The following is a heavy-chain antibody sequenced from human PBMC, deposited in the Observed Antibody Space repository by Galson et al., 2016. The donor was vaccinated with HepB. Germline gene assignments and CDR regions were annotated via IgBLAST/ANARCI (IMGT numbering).Heavy chain of an antibody. CDR3: ARGAGRNRPRSEMATIMGGYFDL. V-gene: IGHV1-69*06. CDR1: GGTFSNYA. J-gene: IGHJ2*01. CDR2: IIPIFGTT. Sequence: SVKVSCKASGGTFSNYAISWVRQAPGQGLEWMGGIIPIFGTTAYAQKFQGRVTITADKSTSTAYMELRTLRSEDTAVYHCARGAGRNRPRSEMATIMGGYFDLWGRGTLVTVSS. D-gene: IGHD5-24*01.